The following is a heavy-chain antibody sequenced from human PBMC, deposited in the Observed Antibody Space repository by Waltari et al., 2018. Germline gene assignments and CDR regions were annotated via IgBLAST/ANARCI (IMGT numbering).Heavy chain of an antibody. Sequence: QVQLVQSGAEVKKPGASVKVSCKAPGYTFTSYGISWVRQAPGQGLEWMGWISAYNSNKNYAQKLQGRVTMTTDTSTSTAYMELRSLRSDDTAVYYCARDWWGLYITGTTGDLDYWGQGTLVTVSS. CDR1: GYTFTSYG. D-gene: IGHD1-7*01. CDR3: ARDWWGLYITGTTGDLDY. CDR2: ISAYNSNK. V-gene: IGHV1-18*01. J-gene: IGHJ4*02.